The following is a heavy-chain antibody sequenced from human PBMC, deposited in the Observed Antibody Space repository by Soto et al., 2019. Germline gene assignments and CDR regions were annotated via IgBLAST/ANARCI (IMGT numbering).Heavy chain of an antibody. CDR3: ANDLGSSGYYYREDYYGMDV. CDR2: ISGSGGST. V-gene: IGHV3-23*01. Sequence: PGGSLRLSCAASGFTFSSYAMSWVRQAPGKGLEWVSAISGSGGSTYYADSVKGRFTISRDNSKNTLYLQMNSLRAEDTAVYYCANDLGSSGYYYREDYYGMDVWGQGTTVTVSS. D-gene: IGHD3-22*01. CDR1: GFTFSSYA. J-gene: IGHJ6*02.